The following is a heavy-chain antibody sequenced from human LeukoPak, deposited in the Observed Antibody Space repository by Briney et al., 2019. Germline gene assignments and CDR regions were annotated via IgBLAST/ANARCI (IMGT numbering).Heavy chain of an antibody. J-gene: IGHJ6*02. V-gene: IGHV4-4*07. Sequence: SETLSLTCSVSGGSIGSYYWSWIRQPAGKRLEWIGRIYTSRSTNYNPSLKSRVTMSVDTSKNQFSLKLNSVTAADTAVYYCAREFPYYYGMDVWGQGTTVIVSS. CDR1: GGSIGSYY. CDR2: IYTSRST. CDR3: AREFPYYYGMDV.